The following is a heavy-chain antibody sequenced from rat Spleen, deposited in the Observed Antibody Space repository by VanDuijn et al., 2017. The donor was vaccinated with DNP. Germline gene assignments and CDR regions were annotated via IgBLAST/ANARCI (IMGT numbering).Heavy chain of an antibody. Sequence: EVQLVASGGGLVQPGRSMKLSCAASGFTFSNYDMAWVRQAPTKGLEWVASISYHGSRIYYRDSVKGRFIISRENAKSTLYLQMDSLRSEDTATYYCIRDTAYWGQGTLVTVSS. J-gene: IGHJ3*01. CDR3: IRDTAY. V-gene: IGHV5-20*01. CDR1: GFTFSNYD. CDR2: ISYHGSRI.